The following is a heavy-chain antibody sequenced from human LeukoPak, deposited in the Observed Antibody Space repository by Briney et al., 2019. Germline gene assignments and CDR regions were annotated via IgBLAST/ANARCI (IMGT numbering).Heavy chain of an antibody. Sequence: GESLKISCKGSGYSFTSYWIGWVRQMPGKGLEWIGIIYPGDSDTRYSPSFQSQVTISADKSISTAYLQWSSLKASDTAMYYCARHLGAGAYGMDVWGQGTTVTVSS. CDR1: GYSFTSYW. V-gene: IGHV5-51*01. CDR3: ARHLGAGAYGMDV. CDR2: IYPGDSDT. D-gene: IGHD3-10*01. J-gene: IGHJ6*02.